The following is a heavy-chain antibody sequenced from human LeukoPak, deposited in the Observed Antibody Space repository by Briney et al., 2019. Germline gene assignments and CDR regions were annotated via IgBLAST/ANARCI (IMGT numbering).Heavy chain of an antibody. V-gene: IGHV3-66*02. CDR2: IYSGGST. D-gene: IGHD3-10*01. CDR3: ARPLWFGEDSDAFDI. J-gene: IGHJ3*02. CDR1: GFTVSSNY. Sequence: GGSLRLSCAASGFTVSSNYMSWVRQAPGKGLEWVSVIYSGGSTYYADSVKGRFTISGDNSKNTLYLQMNSLRAEDTAVYYCARPLWFGEDSDAFDIWGQGTTVTVSS.